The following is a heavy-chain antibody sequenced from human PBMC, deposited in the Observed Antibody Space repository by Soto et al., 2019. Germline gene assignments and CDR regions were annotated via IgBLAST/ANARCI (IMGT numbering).Heavy chain of an antibody. V-gene: IGHV1-69*01. CDR2: IIPIFGTA. J-gene: IGHJ6*02. D-gene: IGHD3-22*01. CDR1: GGTFSSYA. CDR3: ARDKVGYYDSSGYYRVSVPPDYYYGMDV. Sequence: QVQLVQSGAEVKKPGSSVKVSCKASGGTFSSYAISWVRQAPGQGLEWMGGIIPIFGTANHAQKFQGRVPITAYESTSTAYRELSSLRSEDTAVYYCARDKVGYYDSSGYYRVSVPPDYYYGMDVWGQGTTVTVSS.